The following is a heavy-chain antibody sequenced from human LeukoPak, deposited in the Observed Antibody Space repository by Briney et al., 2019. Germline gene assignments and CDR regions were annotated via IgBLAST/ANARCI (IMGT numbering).Heavy chain of an antibody. D-gene: IGHD2-15*01. CDR2: IYYSGST. V-gene: IGHV4-39*07. CDR1: GGSISSSSYY. J-gene: IGHJ6*02. CDR3: AREYVVVVAATGIYYYYGMDV. Sequence: SETLSLTCTVSGGSISSSSYYWGCIRQPPGKGLECIGSIYYSGSTYYNPSLKSRVTISVDTSKNQFSLKLSSVTAADTAVYYCAREYVVVVAATGIYYYYGMDVWGQGTTVTVSS.